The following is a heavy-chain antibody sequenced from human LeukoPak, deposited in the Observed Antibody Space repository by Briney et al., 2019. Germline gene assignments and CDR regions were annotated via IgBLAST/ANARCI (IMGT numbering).Heavy chain of an antibody. CDR3: ARGRAAAGSSREYYFDY. V-gene: IGHV1-2*02. D-gene: IGHD6-13*01. Sequence: ASVKVSCKASGYTFTGYYMHWVRQAPGQGLEWMGWINPNSGGTNYAQKFQGRVTMTRDTSISTAYMELSRLRSDDTAVYYCARGRAAAGSSREYYFDYCGQGTLVTVSS. CDR1: GYTFTGYY. CDR2: INPNSGGT. J-gene: IGHJ4*02.